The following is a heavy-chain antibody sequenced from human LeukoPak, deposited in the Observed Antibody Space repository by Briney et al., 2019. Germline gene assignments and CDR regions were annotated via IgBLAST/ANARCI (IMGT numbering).Heavy chain of an antibody. Sequence: PGGSLRLSCAASGFTFSSYSMNWVRQAPGKGLEWVSSISSSSSYIYYADSVKGRFTISRDNAKNSLYLQMNSLRAEDTAVYYCARDGRYYYGSGSLDYWGQGTLVTVSS. J-gene: IGHJ4*02. CDR3: ARDGRYYYGSGSLDY. V-gene: IGHV3-21*01. CDR2: ISSSSSYI. CDR1: GFTFSSYS. D-gene: IGHD3-10*01.